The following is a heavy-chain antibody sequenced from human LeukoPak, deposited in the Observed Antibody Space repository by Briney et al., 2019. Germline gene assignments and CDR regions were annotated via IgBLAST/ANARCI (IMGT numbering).Heavy chain of an antibody. Sequence: SETLSLTCSVSGGSISSYYWSWIRQPPGKGLEWIGYIYHSGTTNYNPSLKSRVTISVDTSKNQFSLKLSSVTAADTAVYYCAGGGQWLSFDYWGQGTLVTVSS. CDR2: IYHSGTT. J-gene: IGHJ4*02. CDR1: GGSISSYY. D-gene: IGHD6-19*01. V-gene: IGHV4-59*01. CDR3: AGGGQWLSFDY.